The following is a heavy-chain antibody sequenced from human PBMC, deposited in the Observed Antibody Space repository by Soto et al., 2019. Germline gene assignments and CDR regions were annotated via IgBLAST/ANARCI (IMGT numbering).Heavy chain of an antibody. CDR3: ARTRGHYSGSYGAGFDY. D-gene: IGHD1-26*01. CDR2: ISYDGSNK. J-gene: IGHJ4*02. V-gene: IGHV3-30-3*01. Sequence: QVQLVESGGGVVQPGRSLRLSCAASGFTFSSYAMHWVRQAPGKGLEWVAVISYDGSNKYYADSVKGRFTISRDNSKNTLYLQMNSLRAEDTAVYYCARTRGHYSGSYGAGFDYWGQGTLVTVSS. CDR1: GFTFSSYA.